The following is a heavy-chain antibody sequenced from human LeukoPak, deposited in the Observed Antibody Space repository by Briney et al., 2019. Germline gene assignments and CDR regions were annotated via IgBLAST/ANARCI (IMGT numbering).Heavy chain of an antibody. CDR2: IGGGGGGT. Sequence: GGSLRLSCAASGFTFSTYAMSWVRQAPGKGLEWVSTIGGGGGGTYYADSVKGRFTISRDNSKNTLYLQMNSLRAEDTAVYYCARGRGVPAPTLNYYYYYYMDVWGKGTTVTISS. CDR1: GFTFSTYA. D-gene: IGHD2-2*01. V-gene: IGHV3-23*01. CDR3: ARGRGVPAPTLNYYYYYYMDV. J-gene: IGHJ6*03.